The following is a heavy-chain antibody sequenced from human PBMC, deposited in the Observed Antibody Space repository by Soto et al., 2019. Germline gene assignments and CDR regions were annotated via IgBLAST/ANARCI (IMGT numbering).Heavy chain of an antibody. CDR2: FGGSGGT. CDR3: AKSQSSLYYVDG. CDR1: GFIFRNYA. J-gene: IGHJ6*03. Sequence: EVQVLESGGGLVQPGGSLRLSCVGSGFIFRNYAMAWVRQAPGKGLEWVSGFGGSGGTYYADSVKGRYTISRDNSKNTLYLQRNSLRVEDTAVYYCAKSQSSLYYVDGWGKGTAVTVSS. V-gene: IGHV3-23*01.